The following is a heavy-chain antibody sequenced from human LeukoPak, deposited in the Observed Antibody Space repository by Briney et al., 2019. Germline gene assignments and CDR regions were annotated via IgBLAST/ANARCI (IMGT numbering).Heavy chain of an antibody. V-gene: IGHV3-53*01. Sequence: GGSLRLSCAASGFTVSSNYMSWVRQAPGKGLEWVSVIYSGGSTYYADSVKGRFTISRDNSKNTLYLQMNSLRAEDTAVYYCARDSNNSGYDSYWGQGTLVTVSS. J-gene: IGHJ4*02. CDR3: ARDSNNSGYDSY. CDR2: IYSGGST. D-gene: IGHD5-12*01. CDR1: GFTVSSNY.